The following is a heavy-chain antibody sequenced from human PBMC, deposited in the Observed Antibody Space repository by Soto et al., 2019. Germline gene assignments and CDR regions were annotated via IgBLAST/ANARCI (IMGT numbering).Heavy chain of an antibody. CDR3: AKALPPGSYYKPLHS. CDR1: GFTFGHYA. Sequence: EVQLVESGGGLVQPGRSLRLSCAASGFTFGHYAIHWVRQAPGKGLEWVSGISWNSDTIDYADSVKGRFTISRDNAKNSVYLQMNSLRPEDTALYYCAKALPPGSYYKPLHSWGQGTLVTVSS. V-gene: IGHV3-9*01. J-gene: IGHJ4*02. D-gene: IGHD3-10*01. CDR2: ISWNSDTI.